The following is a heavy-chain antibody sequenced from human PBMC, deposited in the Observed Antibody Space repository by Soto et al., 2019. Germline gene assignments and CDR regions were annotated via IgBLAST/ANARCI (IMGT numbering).Heavy chain of an antibody. Sequence: ASVKVSCKDSGYTFTSYGISWVRQAPGQGLEWMGWISAYNGNTNYAQKLQGRVTMTTDTSTSTAYMELRGLRSDDTAVYYCAREGYYDSSGYQYGMDVWGQGTTVTVSS. V-gene: IGHV1-18*01. CDR3: AREGYYDSSGYQYGMDV. D-gene: IGHD3-22*01. CDR1: GYTFTSYG. J-gene: IGHJ6*02. CDR2: ISAYNGNT.